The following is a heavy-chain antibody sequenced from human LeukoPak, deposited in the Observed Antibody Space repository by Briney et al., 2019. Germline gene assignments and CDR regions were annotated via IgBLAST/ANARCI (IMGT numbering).Heavy chain of an antibody. CDR2: IYYSGST. CDR1: GGSTSSSSYY. CDR3: ARNYDSSGYYLTFDY. D-gene: IGHD3-22*01. Sequence: PSETLSLTCTVSGGSTSSSSYYWGWIRQPPGKGLEWIGSIYYSGSTYYNPSLKSRVTISVDTSKNQFSLKLSSVTAADTAVYYCARNYDSSGYYLTFDYWGQGTLVTVSS. V-gene: IGHV4-39*01. J-gene: IGHJ4*02.